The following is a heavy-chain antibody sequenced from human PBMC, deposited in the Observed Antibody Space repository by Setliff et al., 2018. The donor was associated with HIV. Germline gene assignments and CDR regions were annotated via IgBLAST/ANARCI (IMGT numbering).Heavy chain of an antibody. CDR1: GFTFSTYD. V-gene: IGHV3-23*03. CDR2: INGGGNYI. D-gene: IGHD1-26*01. CDR3: TKREAGAKPFDY. Sequence: RLSCAASGFTFSTYDMTWVRQAPGKGLEWVSLINGGGNYIQYADSVKGRFIISRDNSKNMLYLQMNSLRAEDTALYYCTKREAGAKPFDYWGRGTLVTVS. J-gene: IGHJ4*02.